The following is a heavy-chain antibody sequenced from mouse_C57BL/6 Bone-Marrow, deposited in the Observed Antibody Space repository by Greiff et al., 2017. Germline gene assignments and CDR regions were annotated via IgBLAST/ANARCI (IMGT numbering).Heavy chain of an antibody. D-gene: IGHD2-2*01. Sequence: VQLQQPGAELVMPGASVKLSCKASGYTFTSYWMHWVKQRPGQGLEWIGEIDPCDSYTNYNQKFKGKSTLTVDKSSSTAYMQLSSLTSEDSAVWYCATCRGLPYFVYWGQGTTLTDSS. V-gene: IGHV1-69*01. CDR2: IDPCDSYT. CDR3: ATCRGLPYFVY. J-gene: IGHJ2*01. CDR1: GYTFTSYW.